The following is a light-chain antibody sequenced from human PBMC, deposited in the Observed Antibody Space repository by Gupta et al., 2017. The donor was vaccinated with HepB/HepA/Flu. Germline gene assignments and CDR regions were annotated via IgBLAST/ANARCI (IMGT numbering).Light chain of an antibody. CDR1: SPNIGVHYV. V-gene: IGLV1-40*01. Sequence: QSVLTQPTSVSAAPGQWVTISCTGSSPNIGVHYVLHWYQQLPGTAPKLLIYTYNNRPSGVPDRFSGSKSGTSASLAITGLHADDEADYYCQSYDRNLSAYIFGTGTKFTVL. CDR3: QSYDRNLSAYI. J-gene: IGLJ1*01. CDR2: TYN.